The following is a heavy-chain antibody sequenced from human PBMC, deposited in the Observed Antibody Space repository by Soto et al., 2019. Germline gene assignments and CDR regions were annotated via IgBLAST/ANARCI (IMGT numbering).Heavy chain of an antibody. CDR2: IIPIFDIT. D-gene: IGHD3-22*01. V-gene: IGHV1-69*13. CDR3: ARPDEGGYSSNHHYYYALDV. J-gene: IGHJ6*02. Sequence: ASVKVSCKASGGTFRSYSISWVRQAPGQGLEWMGGIIPIFDITNYAQKFQGRVTITADESTSTAYMELSSLGSDATAVYYCARPDEGGYSSNHHYYYALDVWGQGTTVTVSS. CDR1: GGTFRSYS.